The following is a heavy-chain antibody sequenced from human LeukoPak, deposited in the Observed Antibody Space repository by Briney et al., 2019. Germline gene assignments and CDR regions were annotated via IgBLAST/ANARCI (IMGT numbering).Heavy chain of an antibody. V-gene: IGHV5-51*01. Sequence: GESLKISCETSGYSFTSYWIGWVRQMPGKGLEWMGIIYPGDPDTRYSPSFQGQVTISADKSISTAYLQWSSLKASDTAMYYCARQAGGTDYGGNSVFDSWGQGTLVTVSS. CDR1: GYSFTSYW. CDR2: IYPGDPDT. CDR3: ARQAGGTDYGGNSVFDS. J-gene: IGHJ4*02. D-gene: IGHD4-23*01.